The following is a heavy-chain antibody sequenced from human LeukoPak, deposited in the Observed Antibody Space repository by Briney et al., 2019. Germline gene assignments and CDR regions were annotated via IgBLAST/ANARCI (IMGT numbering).Heavy chain of an antibody. Sequence: GGSLRLSCAASGFTFSSYSMNWVRQAPGKGLEWVSSISSSSSYIYYADSVKGRFTISRDNAKNSLYLQMNSLRAEDTAVYYCARVGYSYGEIYYYYMDVWGKGTTVTVSS. D-gene: IGHD5-18*01. CDR3: ARVGYSYGEIYYYYMDV. V-gene: IGHV3-21*01. CDR1: GFTFSSYS. J-gene: IGHJ6*03. CDR2: ISSSSSYI.